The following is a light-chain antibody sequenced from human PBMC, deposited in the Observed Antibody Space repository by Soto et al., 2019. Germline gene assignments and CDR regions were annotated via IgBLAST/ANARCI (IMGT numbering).Light chain of an antibody. CDR2: GDI. CDR3: QSYVGSLSISF. CDR1: SSKIGAGSD. Sequence: QSVLTQPPSVSGAPGQRVSISCTGTSSKIGAGSDFHWYQHLPGTAHKLLIFGDINRPSGVPDRFSGSKSGTSASLAITGLQAEDEADYYCQSYVGSLSISFFGGGTKVTVL. J-gene: IGLJ2*01. V-gene: IGLV1-40*01.